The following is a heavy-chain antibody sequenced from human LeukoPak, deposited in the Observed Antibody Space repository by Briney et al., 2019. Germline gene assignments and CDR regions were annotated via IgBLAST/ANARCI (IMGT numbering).Heavy chain of an antibody. CDR1: GFTFSSYG. CDR2: ISYDGSNK. Sequence: GGSLRLSCAASGFTFSSYGMHWVRQAPGKGLEWVAVISYDGSNKYYADSVKGRCTISRDNSKNTLYMQMNSLRAEDTAVYYCAKSRYCSSTSCSEPRLYYYNGMDVWGQGTTVTVSS. J-gene: IGHJ6*02. CDR3: AKSRYCSSTSCSEPRLYYYNGMDV. D-gene: IGHD2-2*01. V-gene: IGHV3-30*18.